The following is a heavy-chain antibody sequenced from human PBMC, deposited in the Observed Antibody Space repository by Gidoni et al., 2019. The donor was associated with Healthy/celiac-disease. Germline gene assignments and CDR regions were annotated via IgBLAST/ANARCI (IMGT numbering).Heavy chain of an antibody. J-gene: IGHJ6*02. CDR2: IWYDGSNK. D-gene: IGHD3-3*01. CDR1: GFTFSSYG. Sequence: QVQLVESGGGVVQPGMSLRLSCAASGFTFSSYGMHWVRQGPGKGLEWVEVIWYDGSNKYDEDSVKGRFTISRDNSKNTLYLQMNSLRAEDTAVYYCARVSRRITIFGVVTPRYYGMDVWGQGTTVTVSS. V-gene: IGHV3-33*01. CDR3: ARVSRRITIFGVVTPRYYGMDV.